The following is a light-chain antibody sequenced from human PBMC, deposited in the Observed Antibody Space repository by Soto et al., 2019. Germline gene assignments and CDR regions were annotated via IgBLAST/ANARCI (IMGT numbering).Light chain of an antibody. Sequence: IQMTQSPSSVSASVGDRVTMTCRARQGVGGWLAWYQQKPGKVPKLLIYATSSLPSGVPSRFRVSGSGTDFNLSITSLPPEDCATYYGKQAHSLPLSVGPGTKVDIK. CDR2: ATS. J-gene: IGKJ3*01. CDR1: QGVGGW. V-gene: IGKV1-12*01. CDR3: KQAHSLPLS.